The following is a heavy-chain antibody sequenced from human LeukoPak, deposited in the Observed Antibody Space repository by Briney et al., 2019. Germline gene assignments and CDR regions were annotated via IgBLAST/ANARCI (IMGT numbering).Heavy chain of an antibody. V-gene: IGHV6-1*01. Sequence: SQSLSVTCTISGDSVSSKNGAWNWIRQSPSRGLEWLGRTYYRSKWYSDYAVSIQGRISIDPDTSKNQFSLHLYSVTPDDTAVYYCARDAGTSGWYTFDYWGQGTLVTVSS. D-gene: IGHD6-19*01. J-gene: IGHJ4*02. CDR1: GDSVSSKNGA. CDR3: ARDAGTSGWYTFDY. CDR2: TYYRSKWYS.